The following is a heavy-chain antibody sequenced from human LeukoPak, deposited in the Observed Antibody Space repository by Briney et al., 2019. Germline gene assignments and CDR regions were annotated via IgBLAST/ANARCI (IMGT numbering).Heavy chain of an antibody. J-gene: IGHJ5*02. CDR1: GGSFSGYY. V-gene: IGHV4-34*01. Sequence: SETLSLTCAVYGGSFSGYYWSWIRQPPGKGLEWIGEINHSGSTNYNPSLKSRVTMSVDTSKNQFSLKLSSVTAADTAVYYCARGGYCSSTSCYKGEWFDPWGQGTLVTVSS. D-gene: IGHD2-2*02. CDR3: ARGGYCSSTSCYKGEWFDP. CDR2: INHSGST.